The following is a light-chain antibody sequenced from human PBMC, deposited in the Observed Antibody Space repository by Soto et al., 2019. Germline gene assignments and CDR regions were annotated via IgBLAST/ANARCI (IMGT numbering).Light chain of an antibody. J-gene: IGKJ5*01. V-gene: IGKV3-20*01. CDR1: QGVSSN. Sequence: EIVMTQSPSTLSVSPGERATLSCRASQGVSSNLAWYQQKPGQAPRLLIYGASSRATGIPDRFSGSGSGTDFTLTISRLEPEDFAVYYCQQYGSSPITFGQGTRLEIK. CDR2: GAS. CDR3: QQYGSSPIT.